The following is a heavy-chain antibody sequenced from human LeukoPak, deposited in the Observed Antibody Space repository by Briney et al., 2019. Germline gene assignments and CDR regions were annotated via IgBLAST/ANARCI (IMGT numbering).Heavy chain of an antibody. CDR2: MNPNSGNT. J-gene: IGHJ6*02. CDR3: ARIRAGYSSGWYYYYYGMDV. D-gene: IGHD6-19*01. Sequence: ASVKVSCTASGYTFTSYDINWVRQATGQGLEWMGWMNPNSGNTGYAQKFQGRVTMTRNTSISTAYMELSSLRSEDTAVYYCARIRAGYSSGWYYYYYGMDVWGQGTTVTVSS. CDR1: GYTFTSYD. V-gene: IGHV1-8*01.